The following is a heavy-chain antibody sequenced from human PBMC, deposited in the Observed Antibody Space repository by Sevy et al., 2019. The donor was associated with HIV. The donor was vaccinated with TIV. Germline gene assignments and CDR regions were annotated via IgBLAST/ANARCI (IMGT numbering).Heavy chain of an antibody. CDR3: VRGRAAGIIMFHFEY. CDR2: INPYDGDT. CDR1: GYIFSNYE. J-gene: IGHJ4*02. V-gene: IGHV1-18*01. Sequence: ASVKVSCKTSGYIFSNYEINWVRQAPGQGLEWMGWINPYDGDTTYAQKFRGRVRMTTHTSTRKAYMELSGLTSDDAGVYCCVRGRAAGIIMFHFEYWAEGTRVTVSS. D-gene: IGHD3-10*01.